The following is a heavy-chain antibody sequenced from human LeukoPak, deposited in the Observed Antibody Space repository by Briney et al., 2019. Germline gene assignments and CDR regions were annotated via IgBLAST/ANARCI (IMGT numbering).Heavy chain of an antibody. D-gene: IGHD4/OR15-4a*01. Sequence: PSETLSLTCAVSGYSISSDNWWGWIRQPPGKGLEWIGYIHYSGITYYSPSLKNRVTLSVDTSKNQFSLRLSSVTAVDTAVYYCARKPNAVYWFDPWGQGTLVTVSS. CDR2: IHYSGIT. V-gene: IGHV4-28*01. J-gene: IGHJ5*02. CDR3: ARKPNAVYWFDP. CDR1: GYSISSDNW.